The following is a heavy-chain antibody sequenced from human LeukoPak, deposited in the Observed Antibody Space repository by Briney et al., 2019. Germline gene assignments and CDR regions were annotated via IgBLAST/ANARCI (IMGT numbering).Heavy chain of an antibody. CDR2: ITGTSGRT. CDR1: GFTFSSYS. D-gene: IGHD6-13*01. CDR3: AKDHVNAGRLDY. J-gene: IGHJ4*02. V-gene: IGHV3-23*01. Sequence: LPGGSLRLSCAASGFTFSSYSMNWVRQAPGKGLEWLSLITGTSGRTYYAASVKGRFTISRDNSKNTVYLQMDNLRAEDTALYYCAKDHVNAGRLDYWGQGTPVTVSS.